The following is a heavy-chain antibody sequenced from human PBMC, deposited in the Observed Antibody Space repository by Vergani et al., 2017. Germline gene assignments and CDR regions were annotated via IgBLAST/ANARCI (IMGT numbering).Heavy chain of an antibody. D-gene: IGHD3-9*01. CDR1: GFTFSSYS. J-gene: IGHJ4*02. CDR3: ASEARNYDILTGSSGFDY. V-gene: IGHV3-21*04. CDR2: ISSSSSYI. Sequence: EVQLVESGGGLVKPGGSLRLSCAASGFTFSSYSMNWVRQAPGKGLEWVSSISSSSSYIYYADSVKGRFTISRDNAKNSLYLQMNSLRDEDTAVYYCASEARNYDILTGSSGFDYWGQGTLVTVSS.